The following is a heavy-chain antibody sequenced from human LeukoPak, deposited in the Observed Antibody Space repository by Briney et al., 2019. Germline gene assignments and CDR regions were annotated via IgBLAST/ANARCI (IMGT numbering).Heavy chain of an antibody. CDR3: ATDSSWPFGY. CDR2: ISSSSSYI. V-gene: IGHV3-21*01. D-gene: IGHD2-15*01. CDR1: GFTFSNYN. Sequence: GGSLRLSCAASGFTFSNYNMNWVRQAPGKGLEWVSYISSSSSYIYYADSVKGRFTVSRDNAKNSLYLQMNSLRTEDTAVYYCATDSSWPFGYWGQGTLVTVSS. J-gene: IGHJ4*02.